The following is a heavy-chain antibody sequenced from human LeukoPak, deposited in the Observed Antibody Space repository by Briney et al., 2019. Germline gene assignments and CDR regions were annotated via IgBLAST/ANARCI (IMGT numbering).Heavy chain of an antibody. Sequence: SETLSLTCTVSGGSVSSGLSYWSWIRQPPGKGLEWVGYIYYSGYTYYNPSLKSRVTISVDTSKNQFSLKLSSVTAADTAVYYCARDQISGSSGYYGDAFDIWGQGTMVTVSS. J-gene: IGHJ3*02. CDR3: ARDQISGSSGYYGDAFDI. D-gene: IGHD3-22*01. CDR1: GGSVSSGLSY. CDR2: IYYSGYT. V-gene: IGHV4-30-4*01.